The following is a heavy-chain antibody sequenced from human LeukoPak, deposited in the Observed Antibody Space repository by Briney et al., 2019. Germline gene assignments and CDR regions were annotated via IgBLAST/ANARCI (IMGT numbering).Heavy chain of an antibody. CDR3: ARQPIAVAGRYYYYGMDV. CDR2: IYYSGST. Sequence: SETLSLTCTVSGGSIGSSSYYWGWIRQPPGKGPEWIGSIYYSGSTYYNPSLKSRVTISVDTSKNQFSLKLSSVTAADTAVYYCARQPIAVAGRYYYYGMDVWGQGTTVTVSS. V-gene: IGHV4-39*01. J-gene: IGHJ6*02. CDR1: GGSIGSSSYY. D-gene: IGHD6-19*01.